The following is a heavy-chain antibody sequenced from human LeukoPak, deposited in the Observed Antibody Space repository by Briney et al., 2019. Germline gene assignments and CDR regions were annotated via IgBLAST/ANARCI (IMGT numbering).Heavy chain of an antibody. J-gene: IGHJ3*02. CDR2: IIPIFGTA. CDR3: ARDGRAIVVVPAAMGAAFDI. CDR1: GGTFSSYA. D-gene: IGHD2-2*01. V-gene: IGHV1-69*13. Sequence: SLKVSCKASGGTFSSYAISWVRQAPAQGLEWMGGIIPIFGTANYAQTFQGRVTITADESTRTAYMELSSLRSEDTAVYYCARDGRAIVVVPAAMGAAFDIWGQGTMVTVSS.